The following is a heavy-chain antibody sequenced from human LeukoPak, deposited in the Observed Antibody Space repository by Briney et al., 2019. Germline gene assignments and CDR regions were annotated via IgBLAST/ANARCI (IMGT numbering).Heavy chain of an antibody. CDR2: IYPGDSDT. CDR1: GYSFTTYW. V-gene: IGHV5-51*01. D-gene: IGHD2-15*01. J-gene: IGHJ4*02. Sequence: GESLQISCKASGYSFTTYWIGWVLQMPGKGLEWMGIIYPGDSDTRYSPSFEGQVTISADKSITTAYLQWSSLKASDTAMYYCARHGVGYCSGGSCVLDYWGQGTLVTVSS. CDR3: ARHGVGYCSGGSCVLDY.